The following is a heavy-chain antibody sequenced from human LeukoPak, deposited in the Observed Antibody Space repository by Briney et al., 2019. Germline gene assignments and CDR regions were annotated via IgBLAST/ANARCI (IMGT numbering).Heavy chain of an antibody. CDR3: ARDYDVLSGNYVDY. J-gene: IGHJ4*02. CDR2: INYFGST. Sequence: SETLSLTCTVSGDSISSDRHYWSWIRQHPGEGLEWVVYINYFGSTYYNPSLRRRLTLSLDTSKSQFSLKLTSVTAADTAVYYCARDYDVLSGNYVDYWGQGTLVTVSS. V-gene: IGHV4-31*03. CDR1: GDSISSDRHY. D-gene: IGHD3-3*01.